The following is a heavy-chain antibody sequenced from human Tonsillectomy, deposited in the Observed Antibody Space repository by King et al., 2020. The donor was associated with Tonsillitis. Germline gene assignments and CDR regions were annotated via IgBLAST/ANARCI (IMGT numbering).Heavy chain of an antibody. D-gene: IGHD2-2*01. J-gene: IGHJ3*02. CDR3: ARGLFSRNSADAFDI. CDR1: GGPISSGGYY. V-gene: IGHV4-31*03. Sequence: VQLQESGPGLVKPSQTLSLTCKVSGGPISSGGYYWSWIRQHPGKGLEWIGYSYYSGRTYYNPSLKSRVTISVDTSKNHFSLKLSSVTATDTALYYCARGLFSRNSADAFDIWGQGTVVAASS. CDR2: SYYSGRT.